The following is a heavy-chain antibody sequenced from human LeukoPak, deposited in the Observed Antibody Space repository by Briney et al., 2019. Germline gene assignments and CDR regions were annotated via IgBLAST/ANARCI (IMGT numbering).Heavy chain of an antibody. D-gene: IGHD2-2*01. CDR3: ARVKPFDCSSTSCYSGWFDP. CDR2: IYHSGST. J-gene: IGHJ5*02. CDR1: GGSISSGSYY. V-gene: IGHV4-61*02. Sequence: SETLSLTCTVSGGSISSGSYYWSWIRQPAGKGLEWIGRIYHSGSTYYNPSLKSRVTISVDTSKNQFSLKLSSVTAADTAVYYCARVKPFDCSSTSCYSGWFDPWGQGTLVTVSS.